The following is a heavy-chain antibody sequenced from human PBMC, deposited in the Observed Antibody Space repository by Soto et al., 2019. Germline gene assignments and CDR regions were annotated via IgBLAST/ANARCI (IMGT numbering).Heavy chain of an antibody. CDR1: GFTFSNYA. CDR3: AKGRIAVAAPLGN. J-gene: IGHJ4*02. V-gene: IGHV3-NL1*01. D-gene: IGHD6-19*01. Sequence: PGGSMRLSCAPSGFTFSNYAVHWVRKTPGKGLEWVSGISSTGGTTYYADSVKGLFTISRDNSKNKLDLQMNRLRAEDTAVYYCAKGRIAVAAPLGNWGQGTLVSVSS. CDR2: ISSTGGTT.